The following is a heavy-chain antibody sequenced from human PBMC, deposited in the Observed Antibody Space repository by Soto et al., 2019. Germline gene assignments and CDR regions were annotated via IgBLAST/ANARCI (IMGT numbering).Heavy chain of an antibody. CDR2: IYYSGST. D-gene: IGHD4-17*01. J-gene: IGHJ4*02. Sequence: SETLSLTCTVSGGSISSRTYYWGWIRQPPGKGLEWIGSIYYSGSTYYNPSLKSRVTISVDTSKNQFSLKLSSVTAADTAVYYCARHDGDTVTTRFDYWGQGTLVTVSS. CDR3: ARHDGDTVTTRFDY. CDR1: GGSISSRTYY. V-gene: IGHV4-39*01.